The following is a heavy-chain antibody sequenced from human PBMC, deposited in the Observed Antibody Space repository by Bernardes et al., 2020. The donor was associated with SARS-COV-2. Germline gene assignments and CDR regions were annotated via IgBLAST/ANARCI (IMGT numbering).Heavy chain of an antibody. Sequence: GGSLRLSCAASGFTFSSYAMSWVRQAPGKGLEWVSGTTGSGGTTFYADSVKGRFTISRDNSKNTLYLQMNSLRAEDTAVYYCAKDPSLFHSSGWYLPIYYFDYWGQGTLVTVSS. V-gene: IGHV3-23*01. J-gene: IGHJ4*02. CDR1: GFTFSSYA. CDR2: TTGSGGTT. D-gene: IGHD6-19*01. CDR3: AKDPSLFHSSGWYLPIYYFDY.